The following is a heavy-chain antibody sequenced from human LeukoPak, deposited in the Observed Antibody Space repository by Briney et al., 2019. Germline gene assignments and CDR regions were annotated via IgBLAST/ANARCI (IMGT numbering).Heavy chain of an antibody. CDR1: GFTFSSYE. CDR3: ARTMTTEGFDP. V-gene: IGHV3-48*03. Sequence: GGSLRLSCAASGFTFSSYEMNWVRQAPGKGLEWASYISSSGSTIYYADSVKGRLTISRDNAKNSLYLQMNSLRAEDTAVYYCARTMTTEGFDPWGRGTLVTVSS. CDR2: ISSSGSTI. D-gene: IGHD4-17*01. J-gene: IGHJ5*02.